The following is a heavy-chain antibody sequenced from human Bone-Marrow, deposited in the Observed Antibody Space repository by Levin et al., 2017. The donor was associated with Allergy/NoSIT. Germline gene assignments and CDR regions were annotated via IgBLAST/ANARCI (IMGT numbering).Heavy chain of an antibody. CDR2: IIPLFNTV. V-gene: IGHV1-69*06. Sequence: ASVKVSCKASGGTFSSSAISWVRQAPGQGLEWLGGIIPLFNTVNYAQKFQGRVTITADKSTGTAYMELNSLRYEDTAVYYCARDAGWELVTWFDPWGQGTLVTVSS. J-gene: IGHJ5*02. D-gene: IGHD4-23*01. CDR1: GGTFSSSA. CDR3: ARDAGWELVTWFDP.